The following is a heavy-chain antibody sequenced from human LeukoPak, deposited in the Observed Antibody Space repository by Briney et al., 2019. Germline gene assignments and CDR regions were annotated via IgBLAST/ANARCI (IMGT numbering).Heavy chain of an antibody. J-gene: IGHJ4*02. D-gene: IGHD6-13*01. CDR3: ARRSYSSSWYVGTLLRYFDY. V-gene: IGHV4-4*02. Sequence: PSETLSLTCAVSGGSISSSNWWSWVRQPPGKGLEWIGEIYHSGSTNYNPSLKSRVTIAVDKSKNQFSLKLSSVTAADTAVYYCARRSYSSSWYVGTLLRYFDYWGQGTLVTVSS. CDR1: GGSISSSNW. CDR2: IYHSGST.